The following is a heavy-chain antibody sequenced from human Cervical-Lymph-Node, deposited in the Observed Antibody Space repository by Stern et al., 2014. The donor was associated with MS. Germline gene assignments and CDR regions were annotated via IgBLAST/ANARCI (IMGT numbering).Heavy chain of an antibody. CDR1: GFTFITSW. J-gene: IGHJ5*02. CDR2: SNGDGSNT. CDR3: ATDLWGPMFDP. V-gene: IGHV3-74*01. D-gene: IGHD3-16*01. Sequence: EMQLGESGGGLVQPGGSLRLSCAASGFTFITSWMHWVRQPPGKGLVWVSRSNGDGSNTGYADSVKGRFTISRDNAKNTLYLQMNSLRAEDTAVYYCATDLWGPMFDPWGQGTLVTVSS.